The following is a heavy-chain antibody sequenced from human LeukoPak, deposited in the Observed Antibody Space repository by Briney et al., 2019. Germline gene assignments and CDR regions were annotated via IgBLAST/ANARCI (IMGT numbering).Heavy chain of an antibody. CDR1: GGSITTTNY. J-gene: IGHJ4*02. D-gene: IGHD1-26*01. V-gene: IGHV4-4*02. CDR2: ISLSGYT. CDR3: SRESGPYSPFGH. Sequence: PSGTLSLTCGVSGGSITTTNYWSWVRQSPGRGLEWIGEISLSGYTGFNPSLRGRLTMSLDESKNHLSLTLTSVTAADTAIYYCSRESGPYSPFGHWGQGILVTVTT.